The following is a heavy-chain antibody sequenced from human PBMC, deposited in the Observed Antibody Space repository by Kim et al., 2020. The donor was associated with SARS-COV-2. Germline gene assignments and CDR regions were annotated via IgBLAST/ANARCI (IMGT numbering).Heavy chain of an antibody. J-gene: IGHJ6*02. Sequence: AESGMGRFTVSRDNAKNSLSLQMSSLRAEDTAVYYCARGGGDSYYYGMDVWGRGTTVTVSS. D-gene: IGHD6-6*01. CDR3: ARGGGDSYYYGMDV. V-gene: IGHV3-11*05.